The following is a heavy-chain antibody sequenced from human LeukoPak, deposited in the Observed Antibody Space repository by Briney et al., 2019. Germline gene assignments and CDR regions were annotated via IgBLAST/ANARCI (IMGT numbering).Heavy chain of an antibody. CDR3: ARSPSGYRFDS. V-gene: IGHV4-61*01. CDR1: GGSVNRGTFF. J-gene: IGHJ4*02. Sequence: PSETLSLTCAVSGGSVNRGTFFWTWIRKPPGKGLEWIGYISNSGSTNYHPSLKSRVTISSVTSKTQFTLKLTSVTAADTAVYYCARSPSGYRFDSWGQGTLVTVSS. CDR2: ISNSGST. D-gene: IGHD3-22*01.